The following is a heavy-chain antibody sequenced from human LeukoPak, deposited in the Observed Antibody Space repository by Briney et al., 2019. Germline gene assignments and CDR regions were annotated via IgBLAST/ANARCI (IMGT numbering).Heavy chain of an antibody. CDR2: IYHTGNT. D-gene: IGHD2-15*01. V-gene: IGHV4-4*02. CDR1: GDSMSSSNW. CDR3: VRTPPGLLYYFDY. J-gene: IGHJ4*02. Sequence: SETLSLTCAVSGDSMSSSNWWSWVRQPPGKGLEWIGEIYHTGNTNYSPSLKGRVTISADKSKNQFSLNVTSVTAADTAVYYCVRTPPGLLYYFDYWGQGTLVTVSS.